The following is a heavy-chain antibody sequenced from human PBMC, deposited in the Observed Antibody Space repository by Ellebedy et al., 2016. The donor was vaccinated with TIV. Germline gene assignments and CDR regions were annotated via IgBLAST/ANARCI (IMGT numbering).Heavy chain of an antibody. CDR1: GFIFSFYW. CDR3: ASPPGVVAL. CDR2: INKDGSEK. D-gene: IGHD3-10*01. J-gene: IGHJ4*02. V-gene: IGHV3-7*03. Sequence: GESLKISCAGSGFIFSFYWMSWVRQAPGKGPEWVANINKDGSEKFYVDSVKVRFTISRDNAKNSLYLQMNSLRAEDTAVYYCASPPGVVALWGQGPLVTVSS.